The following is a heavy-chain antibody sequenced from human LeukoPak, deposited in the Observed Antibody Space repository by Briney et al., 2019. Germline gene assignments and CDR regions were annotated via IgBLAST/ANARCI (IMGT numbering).Heavy chain of an antibody. Sequence: SETLSLTCTVSGYSISSGYYWGWIRQAPGKGLEWIASIYHSGSTYYNPSLKSRVTISVDTSKNQFSLKLSSMTAADTAVYFSARDNRQQQLDFDYWGQGTLVTVSS. V-gene: IGHV4-38-2*02. CDR2: IYHSGST. D-gene: IGHD6-13*01. J-gene: IGHJ4*02. CDR3: ARDNRQQQLDFDY. CDR1: GYSISSGYY.